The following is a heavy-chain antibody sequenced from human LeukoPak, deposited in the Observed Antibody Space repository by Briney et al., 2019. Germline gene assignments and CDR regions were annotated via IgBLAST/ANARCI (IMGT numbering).Heavy chain of an antibody. V-gene: IGHV4-39*01. Sequence: SETLSLTCTVSGGSISSSSYYWGWIRQPPGKGLEWIGSIYYSGSTYYNPSLKSRVTISVDTSKNQFSLKLSSVTAADTAVYYCARLRPMADYWGQGTLVTVSS. CDR1: GGSISSSSYY. J-gene: IGHJ4*02. CDR3: ARLRPMADY. CDR2: IYYSGST. D-gene: IGHD2-8*01.